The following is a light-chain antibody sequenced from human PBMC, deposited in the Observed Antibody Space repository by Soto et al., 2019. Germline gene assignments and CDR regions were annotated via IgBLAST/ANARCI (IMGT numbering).Light chain of an antibody. CDR1: QSVSSN. J-gene: IGKJ2*01. CDR3: HQYNDWPYT. Sequence: DIVMTQSPATLSVSPGERATLSCRASQSVSSNLAWYQQKPGQAPRLLIYGASTRATGIPARFSGSGSGTEFTLTISSLQSEDLAVYYCHQYNDWPYTFGQGTKLEIK. V-gene: IGKV3-15*01. CDR2: GAS.